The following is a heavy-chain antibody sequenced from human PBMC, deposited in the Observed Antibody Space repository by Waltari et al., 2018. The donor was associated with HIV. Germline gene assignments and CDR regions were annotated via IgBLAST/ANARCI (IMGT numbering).Heavy chain of an antibody. CDR1: GGSISSSSYY. V-gene: IGHV4-39*01. Sequence: QLQLQESGPGLVKPSETLSLTCTVSGGSISSSSYYWGWIRQPPGKGLEWIGSIYYSGSTDYNPSLKSRVPISVDTSKTQFALKLSSGTAADTAVYYCARHFGYYYDSSGYSTGDGCDPWGQGTLVTVSS. CDR2: IYYSGST. CDR3: ARHFGYYYDSSGYSTGDGCDP. D-gene: IGHD3-22*01. J-gene: IGHJ5*02.